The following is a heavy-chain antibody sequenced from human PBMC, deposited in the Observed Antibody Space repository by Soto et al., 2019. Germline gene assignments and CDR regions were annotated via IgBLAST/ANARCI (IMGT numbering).Heavy chain of an antibody. Sequence: GGSLRLSCAASGFTFSSYDMHWVRQAPGKGLEWVAVIWYDGSNKYYADSVKGRFTISRDNSKNTLYLQMNSLRAEDTAVYYCARDRDIVVVVAATPRGYAFDIWGQGTMVTVSS. CDR3: ARDRDIVVVVAATPRGYAFDI. CDR1: GFTFSSYD. V-gene: IGHV3-33*01. J-gene: IGHJ3*02. D-gene: IGHD2-15*01. CDR2: IWYDGSNK.